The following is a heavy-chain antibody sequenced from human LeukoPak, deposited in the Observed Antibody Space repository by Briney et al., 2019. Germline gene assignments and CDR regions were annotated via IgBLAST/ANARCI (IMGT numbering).Heavy chain of an antibody. CDR2: INHSGST. CDR3: AARLAGQIEYRSSSFDY. V-gene: IGHV4-34*01. D-gene: IGHD6-6*01. Sequence: SESLSLTCAVYGGSFSGYYWSWIRQPPGKGLEWSGEINHSGSTNYNPSLKSRVTISVDTSKNQFSLKLSSVTAAYTAVYYCAARLAGQIEYRSSSFDYWGQGTLVTVSS. J-gene: IGHJ4*02. CDR1: GGSFSGYY.